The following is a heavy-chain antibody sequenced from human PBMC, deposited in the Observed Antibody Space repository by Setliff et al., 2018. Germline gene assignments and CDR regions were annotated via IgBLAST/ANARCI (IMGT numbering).Heavy chain of an antibody. J-gene: IGHJ5*02. CDR3: ARGPRFDYESPTYRRRFDP. D-gene: IGHD3-22*01. CDR2: INHRGTT. CDR1: GGSFSGYY. Sequence: PSETLSLTCAVYGGSFSGYYWNWIRQAPGKGLEWIGEINHRGTTSYTPSLKGRVTISVDTSKNLFSLKLSSVTAADTAVYFCARGPRFDYESPTYRRRFDPWGQGTEVTVSS. V-gene: IGHV4-34*01.